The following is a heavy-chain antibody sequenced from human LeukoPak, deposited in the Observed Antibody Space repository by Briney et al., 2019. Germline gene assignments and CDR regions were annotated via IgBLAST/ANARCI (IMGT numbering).Heavy chain of an antibody. Sequence: SQTLSLTCAISGDSVSSNSAAWNWIRQCPSRGLEWLGRTYYRSKWYNDYAVSVKSRITINPDTSKNQFSLQLNSVTPEDTAVYYCARDSEVVGATASYYFDYWGQGTLVTVSS. CDR2: TYYRSKWYN. CDR1: GDSVSSNSAA. J-gene: IGHJ4*02. V-gene: IGHV6-1*01. CDR3: ARDSEVVGATASYYFDY. D-gene: IGHD1-26*01.